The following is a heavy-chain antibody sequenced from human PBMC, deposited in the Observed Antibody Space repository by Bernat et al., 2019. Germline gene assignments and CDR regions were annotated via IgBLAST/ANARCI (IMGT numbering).Heavy chain of an antibody. CDR2: IKSKTDGGTT. J-gene: IGHJ4*02. CDR1: GFTFSNAW. V-gene: IGHV3-15*01. Sequence: EVQLVESGGGLVKPGGSLRLSCAASGFTFSNAWMSWVRQAPRKGLEWVGRIKSKTDGGTTDYAAPVKGRFTISRDDSKNTLYLQMNSLKTEDTAVYYCTTRHTLYYFDYWGQGTLVTVSS. CDR3: TTRHTLYYFDY.